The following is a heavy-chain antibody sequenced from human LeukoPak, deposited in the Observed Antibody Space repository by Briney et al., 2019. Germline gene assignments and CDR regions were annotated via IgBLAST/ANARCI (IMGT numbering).Heavy chain of an antibody. CDR3: ARARPWDSSRSYYFGMDV. J-gene: IGHJ6*02. D-gene: IGHD3-22*01. Sequence: PGGPLRLSCEASGFTFSSYAIRWVRQAPGTGLEWVSSIPGSGGATYYADSVRGRFSISRDSSKNTVYLQMNSLRDEDTAVYYCARARPWDSSRSYYFGMDVWGHGTTVTVSS. CDR2: IPGSGGAT. V-gene: IGHV3-23*01. CDR1: GFTFSSYA.